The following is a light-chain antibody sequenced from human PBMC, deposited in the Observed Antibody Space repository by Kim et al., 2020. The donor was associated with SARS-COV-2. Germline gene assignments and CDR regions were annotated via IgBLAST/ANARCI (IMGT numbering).Light chain of an antibody. CDR2: DVS. V-gene: IGLV2-14*03. Sequence: GQSITISCTGTSSDVGGYNYVSWYQQHPGKAPKLMIYDVSNRPSGVSNRFSGSKSGNPASLTISGLQAEDEADYYCSSYTSSSTWVFGGGTQLTVL. CDR1: SSDVGGYNY. CDR3: SSYTSSSTWV. J-gene: IGLJ3*02.